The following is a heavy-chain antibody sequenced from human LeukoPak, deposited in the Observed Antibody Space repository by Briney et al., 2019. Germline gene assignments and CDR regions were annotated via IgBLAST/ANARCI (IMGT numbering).Heavy chain of an antibody. J-gene: IGHJ5*02. CDR1: GFTFDDYT. V-gene: IGHV3-43*02. CDR3: AKDPTYDFWSGYLRGKNWFDP. Sequence: GGSLRLSCAASGFTFDDYTMHWVRQAPGKGLEGVSLISGDGGSTYYADSVKGRFTISRDNSKTSLYLQMNSLRTEDTALYYCAKDPTYDFWSGYLRGKNWFDPWGQGTLVTVSS. CDR2: ISGDGGST. D-gene: IGHD3-3*01.